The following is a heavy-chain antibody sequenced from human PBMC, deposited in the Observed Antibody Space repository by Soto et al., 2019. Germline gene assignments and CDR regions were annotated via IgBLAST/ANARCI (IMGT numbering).Heavy chain of an antibody. D-gene: IGHD5-12*01. CDR2: IYYSGST. Sequence: PSETLSLTCTVSGGSISSGGYFWSWIRQHPGKGLEWIGYIYYSGSTYYNPSLKSRVTISVDTSKNQFSLKLSSVTAADTAVYYCARDLREATIGFDPWGQGTLVTVSS. CDR3: ARDLREATIGFDP. V-gene: IGHV4-31*03. J-gene: IGHJ5*02. CDR1: GGSISSGGYF.